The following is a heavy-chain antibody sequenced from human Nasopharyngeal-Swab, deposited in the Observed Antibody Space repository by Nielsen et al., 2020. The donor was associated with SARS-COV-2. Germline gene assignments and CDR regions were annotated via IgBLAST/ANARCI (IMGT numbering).Heavy chain of an antibody. CDR2: IYYSGST. V-gene: IGHV4-59*13. Sequence: SETLSLTCTVSGVSISSYYWSWIRQPPGKVLEWIGYIYYSGSTNYNPSLKSRVTISVDTSKNQFSLKLSSVTAADTAVYYCARGFDYWGQGTLVTVSS. J-gene: IGHJ4*02. CDR1: GVSISSYY. CDR3: ARGFDY.